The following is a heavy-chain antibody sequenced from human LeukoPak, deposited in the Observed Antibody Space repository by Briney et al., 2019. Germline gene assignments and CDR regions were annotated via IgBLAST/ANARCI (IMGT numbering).Heavy chain of an antibody. J-gene: IGHJ3*02. D-gene: IGHD3-22*01. CDR2: IYYSGKT. CDR3: ARLLDNDASGYPDTFDM. V-gene: IGHV4-59*11. Sequence: SETLSLTCTVSSGSISGHYWCWIRQSPGKGLQWVGYIYYSGKTYYNPSLQSQVTMSVDTSKSHFSLRLTSVTAADTALYYCARLLDNDASGYPDTFDMWGLGTMVTVSS. CDR1: SGSISGHY.